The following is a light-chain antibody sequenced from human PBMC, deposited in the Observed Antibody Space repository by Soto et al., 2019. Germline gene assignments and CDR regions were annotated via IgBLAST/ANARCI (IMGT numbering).Light chain of an antibody. J-gene: IGKJ4*01. Sequence: IDVTQAPASLSASVGDRVTITCRASQTIATYLNWFQHKSGRAPKLLIYTSSSVNSGVSSRFRGSGSGTDFTLTINDVQPEDSATYYCQQSYSSLVTFGAGTKVDIK. CDR3: QQSYSSLVT. CDR1: QTIATY. V-gene: IGKV1-39*01. CDR2: TSS.